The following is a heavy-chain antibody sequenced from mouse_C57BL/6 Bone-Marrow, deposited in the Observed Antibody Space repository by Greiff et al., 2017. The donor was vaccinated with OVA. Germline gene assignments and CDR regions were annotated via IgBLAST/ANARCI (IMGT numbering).Heavy chain of an antibody. Sequence: VKLQQPGAELVRPGSSVKLSCKASGYTFTSYWMHWVKQRPIQGLEWIGNIDPSDSETHYNQKFKDKATLTVDKSSSTAYMQLSSLTSEDSAVYYCARGYYYGSSYGFAYWGQGTLVTVSA. CDR2: IDPSDSET. CDR1: GYTFTSYW. J-gene: IGHJ3*01. V-gene: IGHV1-52*01. CDR3: ARGYYYGSSYGFAY. D-gene: IGHD1-1*01.